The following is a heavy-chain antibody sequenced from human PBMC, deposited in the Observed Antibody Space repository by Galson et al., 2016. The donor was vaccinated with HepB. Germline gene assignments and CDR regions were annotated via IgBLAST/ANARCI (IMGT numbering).Heavy chain of an antibody. J-gene: IGHJ6*02. CDR2: TYFRSRWYN. CDR1: GDSVSSDTAA. CDR3: ARVARKHNVLTTHGLDV. D-gene: IGHD2-21*01. V-gene: IGHV6-1*01. Sequence: CAISGDSVSSDTAAWNWIRQSPSSGLEWLGRTYFRSRWYNDYAESVKSRIVISPDTSKNQLSLQLRSVTPEDTAVYCCARVARKHNVLTTHGLDVWGQGTTVTV.